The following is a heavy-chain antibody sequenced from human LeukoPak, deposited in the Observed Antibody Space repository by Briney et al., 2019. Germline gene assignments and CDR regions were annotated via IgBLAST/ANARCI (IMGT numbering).Heavy chain of an antibody. CDR1: GFTVNNNY. CDR3: AREGITTLYYFDY. J-gene: IGHJ4*02. CDR2: INWNGGST. V-gene: IGHV3-20*04. Sequence: GGSLRLSCAASGFTVNNNYMSWVRQAPGKGLEWVSGINWNGGSTGYADSVKGRFTISRDNAKNSLYLQMNSLRAEDTALYYCAREGITTLYYFDYWGQGTLVTVSS. D-gene: IGHD1-20*01.